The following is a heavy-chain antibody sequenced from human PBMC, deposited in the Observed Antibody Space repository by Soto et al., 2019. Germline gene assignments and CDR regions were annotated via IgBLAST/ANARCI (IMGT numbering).Heavy chain of an antibody. J-gene: IGHJ4*02. D-gene: IGHD3-22*01. CDR2: IYYSGST. CDR1: GGSISSYY. Sequence: PSETLSLTCTVSGGSISSYYWSWIRQPPGKGLEWIGYIYYSGSTNYNPSLKSRVTISVDTSKNQFSLKLSSVTAADTAVYYCARHYYDSSGYYLGVFDYWGQGTLVTVSS. V-gene: IGHV4-59*01. CDR3: ARHYYDSSGYYLGVFDY.